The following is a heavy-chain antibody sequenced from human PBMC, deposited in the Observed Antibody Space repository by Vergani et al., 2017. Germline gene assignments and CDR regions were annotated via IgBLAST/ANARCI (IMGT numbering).Heavy chain of an antibody. CDR3: ARGTSQGTYYYDSSGYVY. V-gene: IGHV4-38-2*01. D-gene: IGHD3-22*01. CDR1: GYSISSGYY. CDR2: IYHSGST. J-gene: IGHJ4*02. Sequence: QVQLQESGPGLVKPSETLSLTCAVSGYSISSGYYWGWIRQPPGKGLEWIGSIYHSGSTYYNPSLKSRVTISVDTSKNQFSLKLSSVTAADTAVYYCARGTSQGTYYYDSSGYVYWGQGTLVTVSS.